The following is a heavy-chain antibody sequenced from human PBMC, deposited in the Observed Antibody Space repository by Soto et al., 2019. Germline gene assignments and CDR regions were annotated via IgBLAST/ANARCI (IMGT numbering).Heavy chain of an antibody. Sequence: PGGSLRLSSAASGFTCSSYAMSWVRQAPGKGLEWVSAISGSGGSTYYADSVKGRFTISRDNSKNTLYLQMNSLRAEDTAVYYCAKLTPPTIFSPWGPVDYWGQGTLVTVSS. V-gene: IGHV3-23*01. CDR1: GFTCSSYA. CDR2: ISGSGGST. D-gene: IGHD3-9*01. CDR3: AKLTPPTIFSPWGPVDY. J-gene: IGHJ4*02.